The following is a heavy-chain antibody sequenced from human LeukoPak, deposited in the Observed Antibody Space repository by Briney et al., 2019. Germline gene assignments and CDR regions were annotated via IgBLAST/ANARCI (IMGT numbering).Heavy chain of an antibody. CDR1: GGSVTGDY. CDR3: ARGAGPFDY. CDR2: IYFSGSI. J-gene: IGHJ4*02. Sequence: SETLSLTCTVSGGSVTGDYWSWIRQPAGKGLEWIGRIYFSGSINYNPSLRSRVAMSVDTSKNQLSLRLSSVTAADTAVYYCARGAGPFDYWGQGTLVTVSS. D-gene: IGHD6-19*01. V-gene: IGHV4-4*07.